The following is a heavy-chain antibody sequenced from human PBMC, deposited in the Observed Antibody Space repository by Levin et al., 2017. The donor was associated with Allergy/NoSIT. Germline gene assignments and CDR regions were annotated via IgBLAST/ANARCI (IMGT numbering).Heavy chain of an antibody. Sequence: NRGESLKISCKGSGYSFTSYWIGWVRQMPGKGLEWMGIIYPGDSDTRYSPSFQGQVTISADKSISTAYLQWSSLKASDTAMYYCASSLTPADDAFDIWGQGTMVTVSS. CDR3: ASSLTPADDAFDI. V-gene: IGHV5-51*01. J-gene: IGHJ3*02. CDR2: IYPGDSDT. D-gene: IGHD6-13*01. CDR1: GYSFTSYW.